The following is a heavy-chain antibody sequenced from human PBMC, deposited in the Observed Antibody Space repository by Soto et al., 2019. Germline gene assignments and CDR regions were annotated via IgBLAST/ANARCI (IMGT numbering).Heavy chain of an antibody. D-gene: IGHD3-10*01. CDR2: ISAYKANI. V-gene: IGHV1-18*01. CDR3: ARDLDGSGAYYTDF. Sequence: ASVKVSCKASGYTFPNYGITWVRQAPGQGLEWMGWISAYKANIKYAQKFQGRVTLTTDTSTSTAYMELRSLRSDDTAIYYCARDLDGSGAYYTDFWGQGTLVTVSS. J-gene: IGHJ4*02. CDR1: GYTFPNYG.